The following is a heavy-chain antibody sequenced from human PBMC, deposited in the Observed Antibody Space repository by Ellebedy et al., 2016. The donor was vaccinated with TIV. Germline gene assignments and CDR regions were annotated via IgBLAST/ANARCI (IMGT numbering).Heavy chain of an antibody. Sequence: GESLKISCQASGYSFVNYWVVWVRHMPAKGLEWVGIVYPGDSDIRYSPSFQGRVTISLDQSRTTAYLQWSSLRALASATYFCARHDGSGYGYGYFDFWGQGTPVTVSS. CDR2: VYPGDSDI. CDR1: GYSFVNYW. V-gene: IGHV5-51*01. CDR3: ARHDGSGYGYGYFDF. J-gene: IGHJ4*02. D-gene: IGHD5-18*01.